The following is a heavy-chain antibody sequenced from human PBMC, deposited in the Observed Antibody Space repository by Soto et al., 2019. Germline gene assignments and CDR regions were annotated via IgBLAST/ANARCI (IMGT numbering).Heavy chain of an antibody. Sequence: QVQLVESGGRVVQPGRSLRLSCAASGFMFNRYAIHWVRQTPCKGLERVAVISRDGSVQYYADSVRGRFIISRDMSKDRVYLELNSLRVEDTAVFSCARSRSGAVPDSFGYWGQGTLVTVSS. CDR2: ISRDGSVQ. D-gene: IGHD3-3*01. J-gene: IGHJ4*02. V-gene: IGHV3-30-3*01. CDR3: ARSRSGAVPDSFGY. CDR1: GFMFNRYA.